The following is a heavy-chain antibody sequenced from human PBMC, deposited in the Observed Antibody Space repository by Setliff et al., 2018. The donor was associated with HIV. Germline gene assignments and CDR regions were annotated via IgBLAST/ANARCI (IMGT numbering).Heavy chain of an antibody. J-gene: IGHJ4*02. CDR1: GFTFSSYA. CDR2: ISGSGVGT. D-gene: IGHD2-2*03. Sequence: GGSLRLSCAASGFTFSSYAMSWVRQAPGKGLEWVSSISGSGVGTHYADSVKGRFTISRDTSKDTLYLDMNSLRAEDTATYYCAKALVIVVVPASTTFDSWGQGTLVTVS. V-gene: IGHV3-23*01. CDR3: AKALVIVVVPASTTFDS.